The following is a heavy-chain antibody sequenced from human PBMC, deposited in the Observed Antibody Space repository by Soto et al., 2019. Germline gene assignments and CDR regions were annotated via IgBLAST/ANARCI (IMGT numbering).Heavy chain of an antibody. J-gene: IGHJ6*02. CDR2: ILPVFGTT. D-gene: IGHD1-26*01. CDR3: ARDPDEVVGTDYHYYGMDV. CDR1: GDTSSNYG. Sequence: SVKVSCKASGDTSSNYGVSWVRQAPGQGLEWMGGILPVFGTTTYARNFQGRITITADKSTSTVYMELTSLGSDDTATYYCARDPDEVVGTDYHYYGMDVWDQGATVTVSS. V-gene: IGHV1-69*06.